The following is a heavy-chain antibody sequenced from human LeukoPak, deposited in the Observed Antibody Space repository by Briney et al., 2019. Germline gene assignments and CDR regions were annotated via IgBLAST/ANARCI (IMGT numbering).Heavy chain of an antibody. CDR1: GYTFTSYG. V-gene: IGHV1-18*01. Sequence: ASVKVSCKASGYTFTSYGITWVRQAPGQGLEWMGWISAYNGNTNYAQKFQGRVTMTTDTSTSTAYMELRSLKSDDTAVYYCARDSSHTDYLLYYYGMDVWGQGTTVTVSS. CDR3: ARDSSHTDYLLYYYGMDV. D-gene: IGHD4-11*01. CDR2: ISAYNGNT. J-gene: IGHJ6*02.